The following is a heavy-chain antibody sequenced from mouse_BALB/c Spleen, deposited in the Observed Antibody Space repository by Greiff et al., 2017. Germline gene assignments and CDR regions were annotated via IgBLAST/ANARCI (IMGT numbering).Heavy chain of an antibody. CDR2: IRSKSNNYAT. CDR1: GFTFNTNA. V-gene: IGHV10S3*01. Sequence: GGGLVQPKGSLKLSCAASGFTFNTNAMNWVRQAPGKGLEWVARIRSKSNNYATYYADSVKDRFTISRDDSQSMLYLQMNNLKTEDTAMYYCVRDLGGAMDYWGQGTSVTVSS. CDR3: VRDLGGAMDY. D-gene: IGHD4-1*01. J-gene: IGHJ4*01.